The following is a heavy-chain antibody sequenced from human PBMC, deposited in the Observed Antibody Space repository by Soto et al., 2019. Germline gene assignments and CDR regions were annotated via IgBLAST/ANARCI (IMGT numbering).Heavy chain of an antibody. V-gene: IGHV3-23*01. CDR1: GFTFSSYA. D-gene: IGHD2-15*01. CDR2: ISGSGGST. CDR3: AKDIVVVVAATTFDY. Sequence: GGSLRLSCAASGFTFSSYAMSWVRQAPGKGLEWVSAISGSGGSTCYADSVKGRFTISRDNSKNTLYLQMNSLRAEDTAVYYCAKDIVVVVAATTFDYWGQGTLVTVSS. J-gene: IGHJ4*02.